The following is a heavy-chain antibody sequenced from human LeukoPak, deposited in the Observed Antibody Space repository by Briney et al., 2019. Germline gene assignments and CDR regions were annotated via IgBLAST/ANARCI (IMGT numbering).Heavy chain of an antibody. CDR1: GYTFTGYY. V-gene: IGHV1-2*02. CDR2: INPNSGGT. Sequence: ASVKVSCKASGYTFTGYYMHWVRQAPGQGLEWMGWINPNSGGTNYAQKFQGRVTMTRDTSITTAYMELSRLSSDDTAVYYCARHPGKVTNDWYFDLWGRGNLGTVSS. CDR3: ARHPGKVTNDWYFDL. D-gene: IGHD4-23*01. J-gene: IGHJ2*01.